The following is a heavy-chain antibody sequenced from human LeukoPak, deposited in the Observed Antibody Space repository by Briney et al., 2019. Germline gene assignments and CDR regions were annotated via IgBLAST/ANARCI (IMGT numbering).Heavy chain of an antibody. Sequence: SETLSLSCAVSGGSISGTTYYWAWIRQPPGKGLEWIGSMYYSGNTYYNPSLNSRVTISVDTSDNQFSLKLSSVTAADTAVYYCARHGTRHGSGWYLIDVWGQGILVSVSS. CDR1: GGSISGTTYY. V-gene: IGHV4-39*01. CDR2: MYYSGNT. CDR3: ARHGTRHGSGWYLIDV. J-gene: IGHJ4*02. D-gene: IGHD6-19*01.